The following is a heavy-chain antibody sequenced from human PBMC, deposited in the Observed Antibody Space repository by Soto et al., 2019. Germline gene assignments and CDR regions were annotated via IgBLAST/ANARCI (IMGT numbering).Heavy chain of an antibody. CDR2: IIPIFGTA. Sequence: SVKVSCKASGGTFSSYAISWVRQAPGQGLEWMGGIIPIFGTANYAQKFQGRVTITADESTSTACMELSSLRSEDTAVYYCARTREKYNWNLGYYFDYWGQGTLVTVSS. CDR3: ARTREKYNWNLGYYFDY. V-gene: IGHV1-69*13. J-gene: IGHJ4*02. D-gene: IGHD1-20*01. CDR1: GGTFSSYA.